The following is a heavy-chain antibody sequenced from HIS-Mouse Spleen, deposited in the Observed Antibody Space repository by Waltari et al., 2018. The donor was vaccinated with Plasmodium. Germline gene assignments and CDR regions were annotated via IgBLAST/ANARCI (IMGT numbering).Heavy chain of an antibody. V-gene: IGHV3-30*18. CDR3: AKGSFIGSGYDPWAFDI. CDR2: ISYDGSNK. Sequence: QVQLVESGGGVVQPGRSLRLSCAASGFTFSSYGMHWVRQAPGKGLEWGAVISYDGSNKYYADSVKGRFTISRDNSKNTLYLQMNSLRAEDTAVYYCAKGSFIGSGYDPWAFDIWGQGTMVTVSS. D-gene: IGHD5-12*01. J-gene: IGHJ3*02. CDR1: GFTFSSYG.